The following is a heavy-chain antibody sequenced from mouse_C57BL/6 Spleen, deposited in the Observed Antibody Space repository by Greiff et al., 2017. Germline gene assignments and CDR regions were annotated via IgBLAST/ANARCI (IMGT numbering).Heavy chain of an antibody. CDR2: INYDGSST. Sequence: EVKLVESEGGLVQPGSSMKLSCTASGFTFSDYYMAWVRQVPEKGLEWVANINYDGSSTYYLDSLKSRFIISRDNAKNILYLQMSSLKSEDTATYYCARGGYQTSGYFDYWGQGTTLTVSS. V-gene: IGHV5-16*01. CDR3: ARGGYQTSGYFDY. CDR1: GFTFSDYY. J-gene: IGHJ2*01. D-gene: IGHD2-2*01.